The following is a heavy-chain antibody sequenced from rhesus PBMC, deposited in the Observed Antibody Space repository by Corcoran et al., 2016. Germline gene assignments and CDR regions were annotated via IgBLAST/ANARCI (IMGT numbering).Heavy chain of an antibody. CDR3: GRHPYPFGGLDS. V-gene: IGHV4-65*02. J-gene: IGHJ6*01. CDR1: GDPISSWTW. Sequence: QVQLQESGPGLVKPSETLSLTCAVSGDPISSWTWRSWIRQSPGKGLEWIGNVGASSGDSYYNPSLKSRVTISKDTSKNQFSLKVTSMTAADTAVYYCGRHPYPFGGLDSWGQGVVVTVAS. CDR2: VGASSGDS.